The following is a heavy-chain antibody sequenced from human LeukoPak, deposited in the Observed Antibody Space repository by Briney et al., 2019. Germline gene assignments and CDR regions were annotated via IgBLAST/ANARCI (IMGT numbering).Heavy chain of an antibody. V-gene: IGHV3-64D*06. CDR3: VRESIDTRGGLHTFDI. Sequence: GGSLRLSCSASGFIFTNYAMHWIRQAPGKGLDCVSAISPNGGDTFHADSVKGRFTISRDNSKRTLYLQMSSLRPEDTAVYFCVRESIDTRGGLHTFDIWGQGTMVTVSS. CDR1: GFIFTNYA. CDR2: ISPNGGDT. J-gene: IGHJ3*02. D-gene: IGHD2-2*02.